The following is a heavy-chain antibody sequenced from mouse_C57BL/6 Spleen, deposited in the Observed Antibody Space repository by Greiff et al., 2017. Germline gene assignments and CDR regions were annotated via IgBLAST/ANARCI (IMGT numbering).Heavy chain of an antibody. V-gene: IGHV1-53*01. D-gene: IGHD1-1*01. J-gene: IGHJ2*01. CDR2: INPSNGGT. Sequence: QVQLKQPGTELVKPGASVKLSCKASGYTFTSYWMHWVKQRPGQGLEWIGNINPSNGGTNYNEKFKSKATLTVDKSSSTAYMQLSSLTSEDSAVYYWAKGGYYYGSDFDYWGQGTTLTVSS. CDR1: GYTFTSYW. CDR3: AKGGYYYGSDFDY.